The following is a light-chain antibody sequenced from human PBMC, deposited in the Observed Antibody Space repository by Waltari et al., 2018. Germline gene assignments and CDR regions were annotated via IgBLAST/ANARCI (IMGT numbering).Light chain of an antibody. CDR1: QSISNL. CDR2: KAS. J-gene: IGKJ4*01. V-gene: IGKV1-5*03. Sequence: CRSSQSISNLLAWYQQKPGKAPKLLIYKASTLESVVPSRFSGSGSGTEFTLTISSLQPDDFATYYCQQYNSYSLLTFGGGTKVEIK. CDR3: QQYNSYSLLT.